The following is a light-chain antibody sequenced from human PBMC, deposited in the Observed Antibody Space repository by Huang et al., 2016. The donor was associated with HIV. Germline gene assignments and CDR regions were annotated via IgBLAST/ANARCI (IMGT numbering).Light chain of an antibody. Sequence: DIQMTQSPSSLSAFVGDTVTITCRASQGISNSVAWYQQKPGKAPKLQLYSTSRLESGVPSRFRSGGSGTDYTLTINSLQPDDFATYYCQQYYTSPTFGQGSKVEIK. J-gene: IGKJ1*01. CDR3: QQYYTSPT. V-gene: IGKV1-NL1*01. CDR2: STS. CDR1: QGISNS.